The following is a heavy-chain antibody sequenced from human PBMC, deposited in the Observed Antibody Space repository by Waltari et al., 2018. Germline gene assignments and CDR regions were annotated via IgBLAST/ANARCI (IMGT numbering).Heavy chain of an antibody. CDR3: ARQEIIVEVTGDAFDI. J-gene: IGHJ3*02. D-gene: IGHD2-21*02. Sequence: QVQLQQWGAGLLKPSETLSLTCAVHGGSFGGYYWSWTRLPPGKGLEWIGEISHSGTTNSNPSLKSRVTISLDTSKNQFSLKLSSVTAADTAVYYCARQEIIVEVTGDAFDIWGQGTMVTVSS. CDR1: GGSFGGYY. CDR2: ISHSGTT. V-gene: IGHV4-34*01.